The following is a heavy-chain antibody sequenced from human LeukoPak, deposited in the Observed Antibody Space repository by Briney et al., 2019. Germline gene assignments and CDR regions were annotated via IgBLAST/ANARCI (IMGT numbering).Heavy chain of an antibody. D-gene: IGHD3-22*01. CDR2: IKSKTDGGTI. CDR1: GFTFTNAW. V-gene: IGHV3-15*05. J-gene: IGHJ5*02. CDR3: TTEDYYDSSGYLYNWFDP. Sequence: KSGGSLRLSCAASGFTFTNAWMSWVRQAPGKGLEWVGRIKSKTDGGTIHYAAPVKGRFTISRDDSKNTLYLQMNSLKTEDTAVYYCTTEDYYDSSGYLYNWFDPWGQGTLVTVSS.